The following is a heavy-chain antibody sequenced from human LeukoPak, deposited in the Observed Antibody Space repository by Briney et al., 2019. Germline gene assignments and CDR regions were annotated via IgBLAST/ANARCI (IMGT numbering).Heavy chain of an antibody. CDR3: ARDLFRSTSCLGY. V-gene: IGHV1-2*02. Sequence: ASVKVSCKASGYTFTGYYMHWVRQAPGQGLEWMGWINPNSGGTNYAQKFQGRVTMTRDTSISTAYMELGRLRSDDTAVYYCARDLFRSTSCLGYWGQGTLVTVSS. J-gene: IGHJ4*02. CDR1: GYTFTGYY. CDR2: INPNSGGT. D-gene: IGHD2-2*01.